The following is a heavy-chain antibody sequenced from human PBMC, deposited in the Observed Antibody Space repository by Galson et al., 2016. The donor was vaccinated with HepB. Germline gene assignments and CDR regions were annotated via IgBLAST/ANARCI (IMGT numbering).Heavy chain of an antibody. CDR1: GFTFRNYW. CDR3: ATNPRAEFDWRYISVSPYFDY. CDR2: IKQDGSEK. V-gene: IGHV3-7*01. D-gene: IGHD3-9*01. J-gene: IGHJ4*02. Sequence: SLRLSCAASGFTFRNYWMSWVRQAPGKGLEWVANIKQDGSEKYHVDSVKGRFTISRDNAKNAVFLQMNSLRAEDTAVYYCATNPRAEFDWRYISVSPYFDYWGQGALVIVSS.